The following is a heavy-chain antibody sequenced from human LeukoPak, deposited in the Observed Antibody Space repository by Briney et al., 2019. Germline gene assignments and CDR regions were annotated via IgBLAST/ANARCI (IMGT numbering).Heavy chain of an antibody. J-gene: IGHJ4*02. CDR1: GFTFNVYN. CDR2: ISSSSIYI. V-gene: IGHV3-21*01. CDR3: ARDQRFGHFDY. D-gene: IGHD3-10*01. Sequence: GGSLRLSCAASGFTFNVYNMNWVPQAPGKGLEWVSSISSSSIYIYYADSVKARFTISRDNANNSLYLQMNSLRAEDTAVYYCARDQRFGHFDYWRQGTLVTVSS.